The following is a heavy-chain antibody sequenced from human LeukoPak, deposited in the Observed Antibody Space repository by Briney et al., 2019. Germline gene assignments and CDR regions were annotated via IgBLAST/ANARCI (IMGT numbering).Heavy chain of an antibody. CDR1: GGSISSGGYS. V-gene: IGHV4-30-2*01. CDR3: ARVVYSGYEYAFDI. Sequence: PSETLSLTCAVSGGSISSGGYSWSWIRQPPGKGLEWIGYIYHSGSTYYNPSLKSRVTISVDRSKNQFSLKLSSVTAADTAVYYCARVVYSGYEYAFDIWGQGTMVTVSS. D-gene: IGHD5-12*01. J-gene: IGHJ3*02. CDR2: IYHSGST.